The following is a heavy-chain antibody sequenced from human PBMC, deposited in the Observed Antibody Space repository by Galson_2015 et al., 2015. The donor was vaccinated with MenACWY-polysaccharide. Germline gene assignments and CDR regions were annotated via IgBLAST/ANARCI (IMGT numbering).Heavy chain of an antibody. Sequence: SLRLSCAASGFTFNGYAMHRVRQAPGKGLEWVALVNWDGTNTYYADSVKGRFTISRDNSKNPLYLQMNSLRTEDTALYYCAKDDSGSYPYWGQGTLVTVSS. D-gene: IGHD3-10*01. CDR3: AKDDSGSYPY. J-gene: IGHJ4*02. V-gene: IGHV3-43*02. CDR2: VNWDGTNT. CDR1: GFTFNGYA.